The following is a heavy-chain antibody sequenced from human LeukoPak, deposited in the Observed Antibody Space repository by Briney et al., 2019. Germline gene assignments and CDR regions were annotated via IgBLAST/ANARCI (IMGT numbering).Heavy chain of an antibody. V-gene: IGHV1-69*05. Sequence: ASVKVSCKASGGTISSYAISWVRQAPGQGLEWMGGIIPIFGTASYAQKFQGRVTMTRDTSTSTVYMELSSLRSEDTAVYYCARGISKSQYAHWGQGTLVTVSS. D-gene: IGHD2-8*01. CDR2: IIPIFGTA. J-gene: IGHJ4*02. CDR1: GGTISSYA. CDR3: ARGISKSQYAH.